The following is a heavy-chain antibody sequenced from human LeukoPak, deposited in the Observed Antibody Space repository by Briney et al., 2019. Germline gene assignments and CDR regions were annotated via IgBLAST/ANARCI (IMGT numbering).Heavy chain of an antibody. CDR2: INHSGST. D-gene: IGHD3-10*01. J-gene: IGHJ1*01. Sequence: PSETLSLTCAVYGGSFSGYYWSWIRQPPGKGLEWIGEINHSGSTNYNPSLKSRDTISVDTSKNQFSLKLSSVTAADTAVYYCARTSLLWFGELLYSPAEYFQHWGQGTLVTVSS. CDR1: GGSFSGYY. CDR3: ARTSLLWFGELLYSPAEYFQH. V-gene: IGHV4-34*01.